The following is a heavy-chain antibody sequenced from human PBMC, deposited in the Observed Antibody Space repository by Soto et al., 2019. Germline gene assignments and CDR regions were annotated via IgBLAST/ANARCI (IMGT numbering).Heavy chain of an antibody. V-gene: IGHV4-31*03. CDR3: ARAIAYYDFWSGYYNPTIFDY. CDR2: IYYSGST. Sequence: SETLSLTCTVSGCSISSGGYYWSWIRQHPGKGLEWIGYIYYSGSTYYNPSLKSRVTISVDTSKNQFSLKLSSVTAADTAVYYCARAIAYYDFWSGYYNPTIFDYWGQGTLVTVPS. CDR1: GCSISSGGYY. J-gene: IGHJ4*02. D-gene: IGHD3-3*01.